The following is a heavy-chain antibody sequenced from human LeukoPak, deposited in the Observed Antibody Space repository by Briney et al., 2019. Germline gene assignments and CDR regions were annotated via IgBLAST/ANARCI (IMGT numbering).Heavy chain of an antibody. J-gene: IGHJ4*02. CDR1: GYTFTSYG. D-gene: IGHD1-26*01. CDR2: ISAYNGNT. V-gene: IGHV1-18*01. Sequence: ASVKVSCKASGYTFTSYGISWVRQAPGQGLEWMGWISAYNGNTNYAQELQGRVTMTTDTSTSTAYMELRSLRSDDTAVYYCARDRSIVGATLPDYWGQGTLVTVSS. CDR3: ARDRSIVGATLPDY.